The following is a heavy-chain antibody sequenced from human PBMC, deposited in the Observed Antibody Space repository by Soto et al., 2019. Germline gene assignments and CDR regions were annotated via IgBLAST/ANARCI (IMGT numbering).Heavy chain of an antibody. CDR1: GFTVSSNY. J-gene: IGHJ6*03. D-gene: IGHD2-2*01. V-gene: IGHV3-53*04. CDR3: AYQLPAPYYYYYMDV. Sequence: EVQLVESGGGLVQPGGSLRLSCAASGFTVSSNYMSWVRQAPGKGLEWVSVIYSGGSTYYADSVKGRFTISRHNSKNTLYLHMNSLRAEDTAVYYCAYQLPAPYYYYYMDVWGKGTTVTVSS. CDR2: IYSGGST.